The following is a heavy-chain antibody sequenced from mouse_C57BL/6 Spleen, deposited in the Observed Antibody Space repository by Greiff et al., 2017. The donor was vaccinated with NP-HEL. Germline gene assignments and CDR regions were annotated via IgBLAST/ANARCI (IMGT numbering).Heavy chain of an antibody. J-gene: IGHJ4*01. CDR3: AKNWVGGAMDY. Sequence: VQVVESGPGLVQPSQSLSITCTVSGFSLTSYGVHWVRQSPGKGLEWLGEIWRGGSTDYNEAFMSRLSITKDNSKSQVFFKMNSLQADDTAIYYCAKNWVGGAMDYWGQGTSVTVSS. V-gene: IGHV2-5*01. CDR2: IWRGGST. CDR1: GFSLTSYG. D-gene: IGHD4-1*01.